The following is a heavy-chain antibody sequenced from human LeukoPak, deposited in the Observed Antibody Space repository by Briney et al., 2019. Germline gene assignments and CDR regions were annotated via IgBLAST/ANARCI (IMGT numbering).Heavy chain of an antibody. CDR2: IYYSGST. CDR3: ARASMAALLVSHQWFDP. Sequence: PSETLSLTCTVSGGSISSSSYYWGWIRQPPGKGLEWIGSIYYSGSTYYNPSLKSRVTISVDTSKNQFSLKLSSVTAADTAVYYCARASMAALLVSHQWFDPWGQGTLVTVSS. J-gene: IGHJ5*02. D-gene: IGHD6-6*01. V-gene: IGHV4-39*07. CDR1: GGSISSSSYY.